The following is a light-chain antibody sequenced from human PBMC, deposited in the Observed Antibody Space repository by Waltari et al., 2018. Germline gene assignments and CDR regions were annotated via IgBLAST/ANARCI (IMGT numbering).Light chain of an antibody. V-gene: IGLV3-21*04. Sequence: SYVLTQPPSVSVAPGETARILCGGNNIGGKSVHWYQQKPGQAPVLVICDDTDRPSGIPERITGTNSGNTAALTISRGEVGDEADYYCQVWDSTTDQWVFGGGTRLTVL. J-gene: IGLJ3*02. CDR2: DDT. CDR3: QVWDSTTDQWV. CDR1: NIGGKS.